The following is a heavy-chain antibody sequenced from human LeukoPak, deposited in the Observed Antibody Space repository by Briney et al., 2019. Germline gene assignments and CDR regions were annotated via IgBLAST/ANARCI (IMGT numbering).Heavy chain of an antibody. CDR3: ARVDHYYYDSSGYLYSGYYYMDV. V-gene: IGHV4-59*12. J-gene: IGHJ6*03. CDR2: IYYSGST. CDR1: GGSISSYY. D-gene: IGHD3-22*01. Sequence: SETLSLTCTVSGGSISSYYWSWIRQPPGKGLEWIGYIYYSGSTNYKPSLKSRVTISVDTSKNQFSLKLSSVTAADTAVYYCARVDHYYYDSSGYLYSGYYYMDVWGKGTTVTVSS.